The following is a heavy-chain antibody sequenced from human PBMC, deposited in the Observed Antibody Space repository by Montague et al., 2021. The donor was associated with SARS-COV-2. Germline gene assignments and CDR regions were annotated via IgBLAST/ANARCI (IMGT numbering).Heavy chain of an antibody. Sequence: TLSLTCAVAGGSIRSGGYAWSWIRQPRGKVLEWIGYFYHSGSIYYNPSLKSRVTISVDRSKNHSSLKLTSVTAADTAVYYCARGWGGTYSDDAFDIWGQGTLVTVSS. D-gene: IGHD1-26*01. CDR3: ARGWGGTYSDDAFDI. CDR2: FYHSGSI. J-gene: IGHJ3*02. V-gene: IGHV4-30-2*01. CDR1: GGSIRSGGYA.